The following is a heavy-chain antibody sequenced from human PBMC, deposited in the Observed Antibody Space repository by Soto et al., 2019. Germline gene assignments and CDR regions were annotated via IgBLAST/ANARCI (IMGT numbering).Heavy chain of an antibody. CDR1: GGFVSSSSYS. D-gene: IGHD2-2*03. CDR2: IYSSENT. CDR3: ARLNGYCISTNCHGYYGMDV. J-gene: IGHJ6*02. Sequence: QLQVQESGPGLVKPSETLSLTCSVSGGFVSSSSYSWGWIRQSPGKGLEWIGTIYSSENTYYNPSLPSRFTISLDTSKNEFSLRLSSVTAADTAVYYCARLNGYCISTNCHGYYGMDVWGQGTTVTVSS. V-gene: IGHV4-39*01.